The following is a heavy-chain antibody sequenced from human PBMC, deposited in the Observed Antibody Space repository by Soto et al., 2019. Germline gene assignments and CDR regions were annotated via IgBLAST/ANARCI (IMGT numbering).Heavy chain of an antibody. CDR3: ASGAPSRY. Sequence: QMQLQESGPGLVKASETLSLTCSVSGGSFSNYYWAWIRQAPGKGLEWIGSIYKSGTTNYNPSLKSRVIKTIESSKSHFSLRLNSVTVSDSAVNYCASGAPSRYWGQGIVVTVSS. J-gene: IGHJ4*02. D-gene: IGHD4-17*01. V-gene: IGHV4-59*08. CDR1: GGSFSNYY. CDR2: IYKSGTT.